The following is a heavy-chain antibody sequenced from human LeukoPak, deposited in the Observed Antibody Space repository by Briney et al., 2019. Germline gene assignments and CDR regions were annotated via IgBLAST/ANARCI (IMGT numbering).Heavy chain of an antibody. V-gene: IGHV3-23*01. Sequence: GGSLRLSRAASGFTFSNYAMSWVRQAPGKGLEWVSGISGSDGRTYYADSVKGRFTISRDNSKNTLYLQMNSLRAEDMAVYYCARAGNTRFDYWGQGTLVTVSS. D-gene: IGHD2/OR15-2a*01. CDR2: ISGSDGRT. CDR3: ARAGNTRFDY. J-gene: IGHJ4*02. CDR1: GFTFSNYA.